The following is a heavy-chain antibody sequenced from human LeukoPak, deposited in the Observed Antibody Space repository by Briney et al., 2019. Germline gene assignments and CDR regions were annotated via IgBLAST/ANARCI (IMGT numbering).Heavy chain of an antibody. CDR2: INPNSGGT. J-gene: IGHJ4*02. CDR3: AFLPYDYVWGSYRYPRPYYFDY. D-gene: IGHD3-16*02. Sequence: ASVKVSCKASGYTFTGYYVHWVRQAPGQGLEWMGWINPNSGGTNYAQKFQGRVNMTRDTSISTAYMELSSLRSDDTAVYYCAFLPYDYVWGSYRYPRPYYFDYWGQGTLVTVSS. V-gene: IGHV1-2*02. CDR1: GYTFTGYY.